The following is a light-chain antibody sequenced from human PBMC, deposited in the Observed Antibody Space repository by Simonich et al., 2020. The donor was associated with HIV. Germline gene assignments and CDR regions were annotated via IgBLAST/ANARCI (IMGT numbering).Light chain of an antibody. Sequence: VMTQSPLSLPVTPGEPASISCRSSQSLLHSNGYNYLDWYRQKPGQSPQLLIYLGSNRASGVPDRFSGSGSGTDFTLKISRVEAEDVGVYYCMQALQTPPTFGQGTKVEIK. J-gene: IGKJ1*01. V-gene: IGKV2-28*01. CDR3: MQALQTPPT. CDR1: QSLLHSNGYNY. CDR2: LGS.